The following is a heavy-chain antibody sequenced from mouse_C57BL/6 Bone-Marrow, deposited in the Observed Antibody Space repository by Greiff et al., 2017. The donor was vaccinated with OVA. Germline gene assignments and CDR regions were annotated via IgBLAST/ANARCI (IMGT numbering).Heavy chain of an antibody. Sequence: EVKLVESGGGLVQPGGSLKLSCAASGFTFSDYYMYWVRQTPEKRLEWVAYISNGGGSTYYPDTVKGRFTISRDNAKNTLYLQMSRLKSEDTAMYYCARRITTVVADWYFDVWGTGTTVTVSS. CDR2: ISNGGGST. D-gene: IGHD1-1*01. V-gene: IGHV5-12*01. CDR3: ARRITTVVADWYFDV. CDR1: GFTFSDYY. J-gene: IGHJ1*03.